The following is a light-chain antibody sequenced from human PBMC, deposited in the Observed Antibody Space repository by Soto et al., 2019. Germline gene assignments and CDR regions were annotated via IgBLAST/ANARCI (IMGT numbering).Light chain of an antibody. CDR2: KAS. J-gene: IGKJ1*01. CDR3: QQYNSYSAWT. V-gene: IGKV1-5*03. Sequence: DIQMTQSPSTLSASVGDRVTITCRASQSISSWLAWYQQKPGKAPKLLIYKASSLESGVPSRFSGSVSGTEFTLTISSLQPDDLATYYCQQYNSYSAWTFGQGTKVEIK. CDR1: QSISSW.